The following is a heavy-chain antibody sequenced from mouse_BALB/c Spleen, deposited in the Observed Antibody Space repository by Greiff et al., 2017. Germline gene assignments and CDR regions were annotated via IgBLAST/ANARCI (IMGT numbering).Heavy chain of an antibody. CDR1: GFNIKDTY. V-gene: IGHV14-3*02. CDR3: ARSGGLGRNYAMDY. CDR2: IDPANGNT. J-gene: IGHJ4*01. D-gene: IGHD4-1*01. Sequence: EVQLQESGAELVKPGASVKLSCTASGFNIKDTYMHWVKQRPEQGLEWIGRIDPANGNTKYDPKFQGKATITADTSSNTAYLQLSSLTSEDTAVYYCARSGGLGRNYAMDYWGQGTSVTVSS.